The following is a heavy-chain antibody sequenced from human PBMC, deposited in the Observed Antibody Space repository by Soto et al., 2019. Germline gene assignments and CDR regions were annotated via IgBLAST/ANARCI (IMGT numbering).Heavy chain of an antibody. D-gene: IGHD2-21*02. CDR3: AKEKTRVVVAAPLDY. V-gene: IGHV3-30*18. Sequence: SLGLSCAASGFTFRSYGMHWVRQAPGKGLEWVGVISYDGSNKYYADSVKGRFTISRDNSKDTLYLQMNSLRAEDTAVYYCAKEKTRVVVAAPLDYWGQGTLVTVSS. J-gene: IGHJ4*02. CDR2: ISYDGSNK. CDR1: GFTFRSYG.